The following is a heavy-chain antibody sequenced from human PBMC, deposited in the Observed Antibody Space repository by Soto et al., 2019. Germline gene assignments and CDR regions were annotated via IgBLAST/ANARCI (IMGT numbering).Heavy chain of an antibody. Sequence: QAQLEQSGAEVKKPGASVKVSCKSSRYTFSTSGISWVRQAPGQGLEWMGWISTYNGDANYAQRFQGRVTMTTDTSTSTTFMELRSLRSDDTAVYYCAREGPRPYYYYGMDVWGQGTTVTVSS. CDR3: AREGPRPYYYYGMDV. J-gene: IGHJ6*02. CDR2: ISTYNGDA. CDR1: RYTFSTSG. D-gene: IGHD6-6*01. V-gene: IGHV1-18*01.